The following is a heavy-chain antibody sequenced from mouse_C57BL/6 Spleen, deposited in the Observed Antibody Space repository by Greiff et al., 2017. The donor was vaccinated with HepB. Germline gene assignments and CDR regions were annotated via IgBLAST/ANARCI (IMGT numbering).Heavy chain of an antibody. Sequence: QVQLQQPGAELVMPGASVKLSCKASGYTFTSYWMHWVKQRPGQGLEWIEEIDPSDSYTNYNQKFKGKSTLTVDKSSSTAYMQLSSLTSEDSAVYYCAVRQLRLDYWGQGTTLTVSS. CDR3: AVRQLRLDY. J-gene: IGHJ2*01. CDR2: IDPSDSYT. D-gene: IGHD3-2*02. V-gene: IGHV1-69*01. CDR1: GYTFTSYW.